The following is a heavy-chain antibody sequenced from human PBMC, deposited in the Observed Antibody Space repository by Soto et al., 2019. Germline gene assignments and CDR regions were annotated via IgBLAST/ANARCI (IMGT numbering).Heavy chain of an antibody. CDR3: ARDRRLDSGYYEYYYGMDV. J-gene: IGHJ6*02. CDR2: IYRSGAT. CDR1: GLPVSDNY. D-gene: IGHD3-22*01. V-gene: IGHV3-53*01. Sequence: GGSLRLSCAASGLPVSDNYMAWFRQVPGKGLEWVSFIYRSGATFYADSVKGRFTISRDNFKNTLYLEMNSLRVGDTAVYYCARDRRLDSGYYEYYYGMDVWGQGTTVTVSS.